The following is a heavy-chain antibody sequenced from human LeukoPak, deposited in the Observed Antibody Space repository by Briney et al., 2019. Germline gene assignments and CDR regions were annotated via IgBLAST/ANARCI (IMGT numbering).Heavy chain of an antibody. V-gene: IGHV4-34*01. CDR1: GGSFSDYY. CDR3: ARAYYYGSGSYYYYYFGLDV. J-gene: IGHJ6*02. D-gene: IGHD3-10*01. Sequence: SETLSLTCAVHGGSFSDYYWSWIRQSPGKGLEWIGEINHSGSTNYNPSLKSRITLSVDTSKNHFSLNLSSVTAADTAVYFCARAYYYGSGSYYYYYFGLDVWGQGTTVTVSS. CDR2: INHSGST.